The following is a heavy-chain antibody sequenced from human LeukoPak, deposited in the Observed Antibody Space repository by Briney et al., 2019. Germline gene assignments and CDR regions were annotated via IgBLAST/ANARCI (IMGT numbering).Heavy chain of an antibody. J-gene: IGHJ3*02. D-gene: IGHD3-22*01. CDR2: ISSSSSYI. CDR1: GFTFSSYS. Sequence: GGSLRLSCAASGFTFSSYSMNWVRQAPGKGLEWVSSISSSSSYIYYADSVKGRFTISRDNSKNTVYLQMNSLRAEDTAVYYCARGRNYYENSGDAFDIWGQGTTVTVSS. CDR3: ARGRNYYENSGDAFDI. V-gene: IGHV3-21*01.